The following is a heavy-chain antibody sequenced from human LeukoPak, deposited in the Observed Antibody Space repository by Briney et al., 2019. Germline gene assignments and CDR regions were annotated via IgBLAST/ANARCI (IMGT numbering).Heavy chain of an antibody. CDR1: GFTFSSYW. J-gene: IGHJ4*02. Sequence: GGSLRLSCAASGFTFSSYWMSWVRLAPGKELEWVANMKKDGSKVFYVDSVKGRFTISRDNAKNLLYLEMNSLRVEDTAVYYCATSPRDSEYAHFDHWGQGTLVTVSS. D-gene: IGHD2-2*01. V-gene: IGHV3-7*01. CDR2: MKKDGSKV. CDR3: ATSPRDSEYAHFDH.